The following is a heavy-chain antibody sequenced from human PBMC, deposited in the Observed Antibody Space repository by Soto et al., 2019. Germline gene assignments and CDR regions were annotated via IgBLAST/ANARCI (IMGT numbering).Heavy chain of an antibody. Sequence: DVQLVESGGGLVQPGESLRLSCAASGFTFSSYWMHWIRQAPGKGLVWVSRVSSDGSSTVYANSVKGRLTISRDNAKNTLYLQMNSLSDKDTAVYYCTRGLPNYSSFDSWGQGTLVTVSS. D-gene: IGHD4-4*01. V-gene: IGHV3-74*01. CDR2: VSSDGSST. CDR3: TRGLPNYSSFDS. J-gene: IGHJ4*02. CDR1: GFTFSSYW.